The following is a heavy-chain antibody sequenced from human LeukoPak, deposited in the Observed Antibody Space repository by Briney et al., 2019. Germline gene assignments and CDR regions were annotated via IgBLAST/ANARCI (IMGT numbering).Heavy chain of an antibody. D-gene: IGHD3-10*01. CDR2: ISYDGSNK. CDR3: ARARQGNDY. Sequence: GGSLRLSCAASGFTFSSYAMHWVRQVPGKGLEWVAVISYDGSNKYYADSVKGRFTISRDNSKNTLYLQMNSLRAEDTAVYYCARARQGNDYWGQGTLVTVSS. CDR1: GFTFSSYA. V-gene: IGHV3-30-3*01. J-gene: IGHJ4*02.